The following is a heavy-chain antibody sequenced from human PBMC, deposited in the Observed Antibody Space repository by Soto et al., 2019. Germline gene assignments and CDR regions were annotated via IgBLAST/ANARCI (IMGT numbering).Heavy chain of an antibody. Sequence: GESLKISCAASGFTFSSYAMSWVRQAPGKGLEWVSAISGSGGSTYYADSVKGRFTISRDNSKNTLYLQMNSLRAEDTAVYYCAKVSLYGDYTFDYWGQGTLVTVSS. CDR3: AKVSLYGDYTFDY. D-gene: IGHD4-17*01. CDR2: ISGSGGST. CDR1: GFTFSSYA. V-gene: IGHV3-23*01. J-gene: IGHJ4*02.